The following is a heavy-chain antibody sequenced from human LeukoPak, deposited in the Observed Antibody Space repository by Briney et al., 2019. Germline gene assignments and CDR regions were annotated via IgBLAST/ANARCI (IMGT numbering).Heavy chain of an antibody. Sequence: GGSLRLSCAASGFTFSSYGMHWVRQAPGKGLEWVAVIWYDGSNKYYADSVKGRFTISRDNSKNTLYLQMNSLRAEDTAVYYCARPYSSSSPEYFQHWGQGTLVTVSS. CDR3: ARPYSSSSPEYFQH. CDR1: GFTFSSYG. CDR2: IWYDGSNK. J-gene: IGHJ1*01. V-gene: IGHV3-33*01. D-gene: IGHD6-6*01.